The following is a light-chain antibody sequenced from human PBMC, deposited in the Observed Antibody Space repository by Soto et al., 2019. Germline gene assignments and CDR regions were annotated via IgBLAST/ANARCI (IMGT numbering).Light chain of an antibody. CDR3: QQSYSNPRT. J-gene: IGKJ3*01. CDR1: QSISNY. V-gene: IGKV1-39*01. Sequence: DIQMTLSPASLSASVGDRVTITCRASQSISNYLNWYQQKPGKAPKLLIYATSNLQSGVPSTFSGSGSGTDFTLTISSLQPEDFATYYCQQSYSNPRTFGPGTKVDIK. CDR2: ATS.